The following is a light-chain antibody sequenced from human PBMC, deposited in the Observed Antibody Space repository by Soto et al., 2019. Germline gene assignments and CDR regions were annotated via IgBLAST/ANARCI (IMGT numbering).Light chain of an antibody. CDR1: ISNIGNNY. J-gene: IGLJ1*01. V-gene: IGLV1-47*01. CDR3: AAWDDTVRSYV. Sequence: QSALTQPPSVSGTPGQRVTISCSGSISNIGNNYVYWFQQLPGTAPKVLSNRNDQRPSGVPDRFSGSKSGTSASLAISGLRSEDEPEYYCAAWDDTVRSYVFGTGTKVTVL. CDR2: RND.